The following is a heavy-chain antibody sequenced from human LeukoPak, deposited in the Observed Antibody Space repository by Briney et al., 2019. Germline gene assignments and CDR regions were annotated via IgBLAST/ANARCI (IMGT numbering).Heavy chain of an antibody. D-gene: IGHD6-6*01. J-gene: IGHJ4*02. CDR1: GYTFNNYW. CDR3: ARERSSQGYFDF. CDR2: IYPGDSDT. Sequence: GESLKISCQGSGYTFNNYWIGWVRQMPGKGLEWMGIIYPGDSDTTYNPSFQGQVTFSVDKSSSTAYLQWSSLKASDTAMYYCARERSSQGYFDFWGQGTLVTVSS. V-gene: IGHV5-51*01.